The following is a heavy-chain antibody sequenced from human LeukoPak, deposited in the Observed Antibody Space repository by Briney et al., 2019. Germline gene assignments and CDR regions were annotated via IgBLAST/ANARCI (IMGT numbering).Heavy chain of an antibody. Sequence: GASVKVSCKASGYTFTGYHMHWVRQAPGQGLEWMGWINPNSGGTNYAQKFQGRVTMTRDTSISTAYMELSRLRSDDTAVYYCARGSTVTTIPYFYYFMDVWGKGTTVTVSS. D-gene: IGHD4-17*01. CDR3: ARGSTVTTIPYFYYFMDV. J-gene: IGHJ6*03. CDR1: GYTFTGYH. CDR2: INPNSGGT. V-gene: IGHV1-2*02.